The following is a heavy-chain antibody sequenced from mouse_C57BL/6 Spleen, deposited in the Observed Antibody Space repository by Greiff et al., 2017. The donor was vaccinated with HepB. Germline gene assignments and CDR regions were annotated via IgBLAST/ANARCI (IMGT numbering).Heavy chain of an antibody. Sequence: QVQLQQSGAELVKPGASVKMSCKASGYTFTSYWITWVKQRPGQGLEWIGDIYPGSGSTNYNEKFKSKATLTVDTSSSTAYMQLSSLTSEDSAVYYCARIGLGLYYAMDYWGQGTSVTVSS. CDR3: ARIGLGLYYAMDY. V-gene: IGHV1-55*01. D-gene: IGHD4-1*01. CDR2: IYPGSGST. J-gene: IGHJ4*01. CDR1: GYTFTSYW.